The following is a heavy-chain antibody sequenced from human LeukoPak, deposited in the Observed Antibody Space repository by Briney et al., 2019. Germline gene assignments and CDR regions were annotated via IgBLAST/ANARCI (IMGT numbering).Heavy chain of an antibody. V-gene: IGHV3-48*03. CDR1: GFTFSSYE. J-gene: IGHJ5*02. CDR2: ISSSGSTI. Sequence: GGSLRLSCAASGFTFSSYEMNWVRQAPGQGLEWVSYISSSGSTIYYADSVKGRFTISRDNAKNSLYLQMNSLRAEDTAVYYCAREAEGWFDPWGQGTLVTVSS. CDR3: AREAEGWFDP. D-gene: IGHD6-19*01.